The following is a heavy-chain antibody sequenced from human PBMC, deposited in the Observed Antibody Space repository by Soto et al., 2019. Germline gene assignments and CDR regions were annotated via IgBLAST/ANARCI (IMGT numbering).Heavy chain of an antibody. V-gene: IGHV3-30*18. D-gene: IGHD2-15*01. CDR3: AKDGGGGFSDY. CDR1: GFVFSNYA. Sequence: QVPLVESGGGVVQPGTSLRLSCAASGFVFSNYAMHWVRQAPGKGLEWVAVISKDGNNKYYGDSVKGRFTISRDSFKSTLDLQMDSLKVEDTALYFCAKDGGGGFSDYWGQGTLVSVSS. CDR2: ISKDGNNK. J-gene: IGHJ4*02.